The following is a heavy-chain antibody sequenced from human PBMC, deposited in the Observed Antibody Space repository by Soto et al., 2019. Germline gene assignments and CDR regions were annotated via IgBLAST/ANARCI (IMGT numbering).Heavy chain of an antibody. CDR2: IYHTGNA. CDR1: GDSISNSRFY. J-gene: IGHJ5*02. CDR3: ARDFFDSSDYTTNWFDP. D-gene: IGHD3-22*01. Sequence: NPSETLSLTCSVSGDSISNSRFYWAWIRQPPGEGLEWIGSIYHTGNAYYNPSLKSRVTISVDTSKNQFSLKLTSVTAADAALYYCARDFFDSSDYTTNWFDPWGQGTLVTVS. V-gene: IGHV4-39*01.